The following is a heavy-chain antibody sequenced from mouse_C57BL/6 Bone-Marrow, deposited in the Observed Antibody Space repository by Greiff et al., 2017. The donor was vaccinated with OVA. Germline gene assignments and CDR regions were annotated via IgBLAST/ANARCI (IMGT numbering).Heavy chain of an antibody. J-gene: IGHJ4*01. CDR2: IYPGSGST. CDR1: GYTFTSYW. Sequence: QVQLQQSGAELVKPGASVKMSCKASGYTFTSYWITWVKQRPGQGLEWIGDIYPGSGSTNYNEKFKSKATLTVDTSSSTAYMQLSSRTSEDSAVYYCARGGGYYAMDDWGQGTSVTVSS. V-gene: IGHV1-55*01. CDR3: ARGGGYYAMDD.